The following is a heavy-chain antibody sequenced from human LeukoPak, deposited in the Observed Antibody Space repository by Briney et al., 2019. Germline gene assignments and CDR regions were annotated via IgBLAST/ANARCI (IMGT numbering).Heavy chain of an antibody. CDR2: IYTSGST. D-gene: IGHD1-14*01. J-gene: IGHJ6*02. CDR1: GGSFSNYY. CDR3: ARQPPQYYGMDV. V-gene: IGHV4-4*07. Sequence: SETLSLTCTVSGGSFSNYYWSWIRQPAGKGLEWTGRIYTSGSTNYNPSVKSRVTMPVDTSNNQFSLKLTSVTAADTAVYYCARQPPQYYGMDVWGQGTTVTVSS.